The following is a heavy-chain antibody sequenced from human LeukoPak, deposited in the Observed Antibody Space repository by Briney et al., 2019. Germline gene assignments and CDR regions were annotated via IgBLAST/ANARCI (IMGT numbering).Heavy chain of an antibody. Sequence: GASVKVSCKASGYTFTGYYMHWVRQAPGQGLEWMGWINPNSGGTNYAQKFQGRVTMTRDTSISTAYMELSRLRSDDTAVYYCARGHCSSTSCYSNWFDPWGQGTLVTVSS. V-gene: IGHV1-2*02. CDR1: GYTFTGYY. CDR2: INPNSGGT. CDR3: ARGHCSSTSCYSNWFDP. D-gene: IGHD2-2*01. J-gene: IGHJ5*02.